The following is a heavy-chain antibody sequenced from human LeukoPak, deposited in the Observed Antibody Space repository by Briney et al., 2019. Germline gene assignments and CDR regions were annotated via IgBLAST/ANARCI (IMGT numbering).Heavy chain of an antibody. CDR3: AREVENTSGWYSHFDY. CDR1: GFSFSSYS. D-gene: IGHD6-19*01. J-gene: IGHJ4*02. CDR2: ISTSSSYI. V-gene: IGHV3-21*01. Sequence: MTGGSLRLSCAASGFSFSSYSMNWVRQAPGKGLEWVSSISTSSSYIYYADSVKGRFTISRDNAKNSLYLQMNSLRAEDTAVYYCAREVENTSGWYSHFDYWGQGTLVTVSS.